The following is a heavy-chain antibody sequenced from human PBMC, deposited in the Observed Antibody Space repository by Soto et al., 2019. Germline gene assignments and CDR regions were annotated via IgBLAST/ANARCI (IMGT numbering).Heavy chain of an antibody. D-gene: IGHD2-21*02. V-gene: IGHV4-34*01. CDR3: ARTYCGGDCPY. J-gene: IGHJ4*02. CDR1: GGSFSGYY. CDR2: INHSGST. Sequence: SETLSLTCAVYGGSFSGYYWSWIRQPPGKGLEWIGEINHSGSTNYNPSLKSRVTISVDTSKSQFSLKLSSVTAADTAVYYCARTYCGGDCPYWGQGTLVTVSS.